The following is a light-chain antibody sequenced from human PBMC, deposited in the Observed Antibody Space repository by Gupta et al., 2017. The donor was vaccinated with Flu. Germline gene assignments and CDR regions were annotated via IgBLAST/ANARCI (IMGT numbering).Light chain of an antibody. CDR2: KLT. CDR3: QQYNSAVGVG. J-gene: IGKJ1*01. V-gene: IGKV1-5*03. Sequence: HRRVHSRTRLIYKLTSVESGVRSRFSGSGSGTEFTLTISSLQPADVATYYCQQYNSAVGVGFGQGTKVAIK.